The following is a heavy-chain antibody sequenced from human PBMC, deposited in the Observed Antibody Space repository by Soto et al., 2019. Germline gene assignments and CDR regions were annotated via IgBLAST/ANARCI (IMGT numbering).Heavy chain of an antibody. CDR1: GGSFTSNNW. CDR3: ASRDPGTSVDY. Sequence: SETLSLTCAVSGGSFTSNNWWTWVRQPPGQGLEWIGEIYRTGSTNYNPSLKSRVSISLDKSENQFSLKVTSLTAADTAVYYCASRDPGTSVDYWGQGTLVTVSS. J-gene: IGHJ4*02. CDR2: IYRTGST. D-gene: IGHD1-7*01. V-gene: IGHV4-4*02.